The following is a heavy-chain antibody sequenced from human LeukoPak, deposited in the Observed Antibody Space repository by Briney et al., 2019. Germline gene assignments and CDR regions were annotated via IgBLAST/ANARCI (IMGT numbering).Heavy chain of an antibody. CDR2: IKQDGSEK. D-gene: IGHD2-2*01. Sequence: GGSLRLSCAASGFTFSSYWMTWVRQAPGKGLEWVANIKQDGSEKYYVDSVKGRFTISRDDAKSSLYLQMNSLRAEDTAVYYCARDNRGIVVVPAAIPFHNWFDPWGQGTLVTVSS. J-gene: IGHJ5*02. CDR3: ARDNRGIVVVPAAIPFHNWFDP. CDR1: GFTFSSYW. V-gene: IGHV3-7*01.